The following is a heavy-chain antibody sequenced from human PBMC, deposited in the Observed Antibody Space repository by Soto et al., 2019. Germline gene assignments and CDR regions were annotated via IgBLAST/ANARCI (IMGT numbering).Heavy chain of an antibody. CDR2: ISAYNGNT. V-gene: IGHV1-18*01. D-gene: IGHD4-17*01. CDR1: GYTFTSYG. Sequence: ASVKVSCKASGYTFTSYGISWVRQAPGQGLEWMGWISAYNGNTNYAQKLQGRVTMTTDTSTSTAYMELRRLRSDDTAVYYCARDSLYGPSFDYWGQGTLVTVSS. J-gene: IGHJ4*02. CDR3: ARDSLYGPSFDY.